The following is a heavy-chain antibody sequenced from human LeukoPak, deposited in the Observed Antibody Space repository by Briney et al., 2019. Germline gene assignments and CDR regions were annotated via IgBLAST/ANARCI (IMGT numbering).Heavy chain of an antibody. D-gene: IGHD6-25*01. Sequence: GGSLRLSCAASGFTFSSYAMSWVRQAPGKGLEWVSAISGSGGSTYYADSVKGRFTISRDNSKNTLYLQMNSLRAEDTAVYYCAKEATTQRLSKITVFDYWGQGTLVTVSS. CDR1: GFTFSSYA. CDR3: AKEATTQRLSKITVFDY. J-gene: IGHJ4*02. V-gene: IGHV3-23*01. CDR2: ISGSGGST.